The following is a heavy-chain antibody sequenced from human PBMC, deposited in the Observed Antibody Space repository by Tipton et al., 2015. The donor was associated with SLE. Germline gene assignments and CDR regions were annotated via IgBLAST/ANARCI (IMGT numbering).Heavy chain of an antibody. CDR3: ARGERSLETYDYYYMDV. Sequence: QSGAEVKKTGSSVKVSCKASGGTFSNYAINWVRQAPGQGLEWMGGITPIFATANYAQKFQGRVTMTRDTSTSTVYMELRSLRSEDTAVYYCARGERSLETYDYYYMDVWGKGTTVTVSS. CDR1: GGTFSNYA. V-gene: IGHV1-69*05. D-gene: IGHD1-1*01. CDR2: ITPIFATA. J-gene: IGHJ6*03.